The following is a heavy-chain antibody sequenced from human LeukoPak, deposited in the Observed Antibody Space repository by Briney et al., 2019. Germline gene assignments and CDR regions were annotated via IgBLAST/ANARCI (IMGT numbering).Heavy chain of an antibody. V-gene: IGHV4-38-2*02. Sequence: SETLSLTCIVSGYSINSGYHRGWIRQPPGKGLEWIGSIYHSGSTYYNPSLKSRVTISIDTSKNQFSLKLSSVTAADTAVYYCARHYLYDTSGDGTYYFDYWGQGTLVTVSS. CDR2: IYHSGST. CDR3: ARHYLYDTSGDGTYYFDY. CDR1: GYSINSGYH. J-gene: IGHJ4*02. D-gene: IGHD3-22*01.